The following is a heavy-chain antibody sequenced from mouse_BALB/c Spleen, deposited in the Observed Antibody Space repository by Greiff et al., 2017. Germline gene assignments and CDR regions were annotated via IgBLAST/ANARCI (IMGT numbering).Heavy chain of an antibody. CDR1: GFTFSSYA. CDR3: ARVTVVATDY. J-gene: IGHJ2*01. CDR2: ISSGGST. D-gene: IGHD1-1*01. Sequence: DVKLVESGGGLVKPGGSLKLSCAASGFTFSSYAMSWVRQTPEKRLEWVASISSGGSTYYPDSVKGRFTISRDNARNILYLQMSSLRSEDTAMYYCARVTVVATDYWGQGTTLTVSS. V-gene: IGHV5-6-5*01.